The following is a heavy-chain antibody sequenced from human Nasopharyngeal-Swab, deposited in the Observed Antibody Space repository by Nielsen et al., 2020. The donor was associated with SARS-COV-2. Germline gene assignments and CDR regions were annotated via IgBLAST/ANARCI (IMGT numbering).Heavy chain of an antibody. CDR3: LRDGYNVAFDI. Sequence: GGSLRLSCAASGFTFSSYAMHWVRQAPGKGLEWVAVISYDGINKYYADSVKGRFTISRDNARNTLYLEMNSLRAEDTAVYYCLRDGYNVAFDIWGQGTMVTVSS. D-gene: IGHD5-24*01. CDR1: GFTFSSYA. V-gene: IGHV3-30-3*01. CDR2: ISYDGINK. J-gene: IGHJ3*02.